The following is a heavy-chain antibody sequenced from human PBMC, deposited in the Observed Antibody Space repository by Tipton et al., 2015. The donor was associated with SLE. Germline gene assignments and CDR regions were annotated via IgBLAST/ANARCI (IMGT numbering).Heavy chain of an antibody. CDR2: IKQDGSEK. Sequence: SLRLSCAASGFTFSSYGMHWVRQAPGKGLEWVANIKQDGSEKYYVDSVKGRFTISRDNAKNSLYLQMNSLRAEDTAVYYCASSGLWGIVTVWGQGTLVTVSS. D-gene: IGHD3-16*01. V-gene: IGHV3-7*03. CDR3: ASSGLWGIVTV. J-gene: IGHJ4*02. CDR1: GFTFSSYG.